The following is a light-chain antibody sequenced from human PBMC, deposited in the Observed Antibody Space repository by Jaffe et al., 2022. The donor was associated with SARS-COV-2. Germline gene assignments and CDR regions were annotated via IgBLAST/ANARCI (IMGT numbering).Light chain of an antibody. CDR2: AAS. J-gene: IGKJ5*01. CDR1: QSISSY. V-gene: IGKV1-39*01. CDR3: QQTFVTPLT. Sequence: DIQMTQSPSSLSASVGDRVTITCRASQSISSYLNWYQQKPGRAPKLLIYAASSLQSGVPSRFSGSGSVTDFTLTISSLQPEDFATYYCQQTFVTPLTFGQGTRLEIK.